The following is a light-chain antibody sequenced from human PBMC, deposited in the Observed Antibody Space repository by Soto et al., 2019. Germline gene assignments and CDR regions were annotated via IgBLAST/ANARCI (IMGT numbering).Light chain of an antibody. CDR2: EAN. V-gene: IGLV2-23*02. CDR1: TNDIGGYNL. CDR3: CSFAGGATFV. J-gene: IGLJ2*01. Sequence: QSALTQPASVSGSPGQSIPISCTGTTNDIGGYNLVSWYQQHPGKAPKLMIYEANKRPSGVSDRFSGSKSGNTASLTISPLQSEDEADYSCCSFAGGATFVFGGGTKLTVL.